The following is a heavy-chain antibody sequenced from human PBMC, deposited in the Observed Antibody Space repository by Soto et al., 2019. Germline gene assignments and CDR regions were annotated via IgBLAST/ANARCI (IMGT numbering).Heavy chain of an antibody. CDR2: INPNSGGT. CDR1: GYTFTGYY. Sequence: SVKVSCKASGYTFTGYYMHWVRQAPGQGLEWMGWINPNSGGTNYAQKFQGWVTMTRDTSISTAYMELSRLRSDDTAVYYCARGGGTGIAVAGTPAFDIWGQGTMVTVSS. CDR3: ARGGGTGIAVAGTPAFDI. J-gene: IGHJ3*02. V-gene: IGHV1-2*04. D-gene: IGHD6-19*01.